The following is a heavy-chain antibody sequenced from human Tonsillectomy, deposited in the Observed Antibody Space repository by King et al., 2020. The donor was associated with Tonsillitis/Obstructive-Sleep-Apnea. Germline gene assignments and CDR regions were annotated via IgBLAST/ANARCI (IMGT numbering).Heavy chain of an antibody. J-gene: IGHJ4*02. V-gene: IGHV4-31*03. CDR1: GGSISSGGYY. Sequence: VQLQESGPGLVKPSQTLSLTCTVSGGSISSGGYYWSWIRQHPGKGLEWTGYIYYSGSTYYNPSLKSRVTISVDTSKNQFSLKLSSVTTADTAVYYCAPVVAATLALDYWGQGTLVTVSS. D-gene: IGHD2-15*01. CDR3: APVVAATLALDY. CDR2: IYYSGST.